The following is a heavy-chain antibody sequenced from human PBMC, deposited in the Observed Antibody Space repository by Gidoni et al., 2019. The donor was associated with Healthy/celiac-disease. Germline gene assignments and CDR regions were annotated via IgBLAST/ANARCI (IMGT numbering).Heavy chain of an antibody. V-gene: IGHV4-39*01. J-gene: IGHJ4*02. D-gene: IGHD6-6*01. Sequence: GLEWIGSIYYSGSTYYNPSLKSRVTISVDTSKNQFSLKLSSVTAADTAVYYCARLQARHNYFDYWGQGTLVTVSS. CDR2: IYYSGST. CDR3: ARLQARHNYFDY.